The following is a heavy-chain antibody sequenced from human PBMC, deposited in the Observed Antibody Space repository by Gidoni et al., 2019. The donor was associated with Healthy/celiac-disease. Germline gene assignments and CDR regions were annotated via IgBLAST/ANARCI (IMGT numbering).Heavy chain of an antibody. J-gene: IGHJ2*01. CDR3: ARVVDGYCSGGSCYPYWYFDL. Sequence: QVQLVHSGAEEKKPGALVTVSCKASGYTFTGYYMLWVRQAPGQGLEWVGWLNPKRGGTNYAQKFQGSVTMTRDTSISKAYMELSRLRSVDTAVYYCARVVDGYCSGGSCYPYWYFDLWGRGTLVTVSS. V-gene: IGHV1-2*02. D-gene: IGHD2-15*01. CDR1: GYTFTGYY. CDR2: LNPKRGGT.